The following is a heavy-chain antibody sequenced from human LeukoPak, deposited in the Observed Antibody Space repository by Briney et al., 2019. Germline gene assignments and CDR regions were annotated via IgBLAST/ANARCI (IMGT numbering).Heavy chain of an antibody. J-gene: IGHJ5*02. V-gene: IGHV3-53*01. Sequence: PGGSLRLSCAVSGFAVSSNYMSWVRQAPGKGLEWVSVIYSGGSTYYADSVKGRFTISRDNSKNTLYLQMNSLRAEDTAVYYCARIAAALGWFDPWGQGTLVTVSS. CDR2: IYSGGST. D-gene: IGHD6-13*01. CDR1: GFAVSSNY. CDR3: ARIAAALGWFDP.